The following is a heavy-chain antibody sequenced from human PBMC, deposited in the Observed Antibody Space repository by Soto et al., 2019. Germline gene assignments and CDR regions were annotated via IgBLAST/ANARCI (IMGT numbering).Heavy chain of an antibody. CDR2: FDPEDGET. D-gene: IGHD3-10*01. J-gene: IGHJ5*01. V-gene: IGHV1-24*01. Sequence: GASVKVSFKVSGYTLTELSMHWLRQAPGKGLEWMGGFDPEDGETIYAQKFQGRVTMTEDTSTDTAYMELSSLRSEDTAVYYCATIWGAIDSSQKSWFDSWGQGTLVTVSS. CDR3: ATIWGAIDSSQKSWFDS. CDR1: GYTLTELS.